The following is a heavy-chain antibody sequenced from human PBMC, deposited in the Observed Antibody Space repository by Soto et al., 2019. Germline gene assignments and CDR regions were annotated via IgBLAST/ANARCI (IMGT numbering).Heavy chain of an antibody. CDR3: ARKSCAGSGCARPLGPLNI. CDR2: IIPISGTP. J-gene: IGHJ6*03. Sequence: SVKVSCKASGGIFSTFAFNWVRQAPGQGLEWMGGIIPISGTPSYAQKFQGRVTATADESTSTVYLELSSLTSEDTAVYYCARKSCAGSGCARPLGPLNIWGNGTTVTVSS. D-gene: IGHD6-19*01. CDR1: GGIFSTFA. V-gene: IGHV1-69*13.